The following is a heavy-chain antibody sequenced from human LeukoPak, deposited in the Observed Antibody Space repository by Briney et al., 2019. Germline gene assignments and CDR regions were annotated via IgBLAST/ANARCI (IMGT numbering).Heavy chain of an antibody. Sequence: PGRSLRLSCAASGITLSRDAMDWVRQAPGKGLEWVAAISYDGGNKYYADSAKGRFTISRDNSKNTLYLQMNSLRLEDTAVYYCARGGANFFDYWGQGTLVTVSS. D-gene: IGHD2-8*01. CDR1: GITLSRDA. CDR3: ARGGANFFDY. CDR2: ISYDGGNK. V-gene: IGHV3-30-3*01. J-gene: IGHJ4*02.